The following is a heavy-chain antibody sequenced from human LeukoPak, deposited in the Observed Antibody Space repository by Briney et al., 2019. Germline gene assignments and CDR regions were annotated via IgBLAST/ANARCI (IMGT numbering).Heavy chain of an antibody. V-gene: IGHV5-51*01. Sequence: GESLKISCKGSEYSFTSYWIGWVRQMPGKGLEYMGIIHPGDSDTRYSPSFQGQVTISVDRSSSTAYIQWSRLKASDTAMYSCATHPGGLQSGFDNWGQGTLVTVSS. CDR1: EYSFTSYW. J-gene: IGHJ4*02. CDR3: ATHPGGLQSGFDN. D-gene: IGHD5-24*01. CDR2: IHPGDSDT.